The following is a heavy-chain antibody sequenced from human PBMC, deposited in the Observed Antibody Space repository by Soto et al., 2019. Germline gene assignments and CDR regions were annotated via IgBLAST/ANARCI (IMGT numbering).Heavy chain of an antibody. CDR3: ARERGCYGSGSYTIWFVP. J-gene: IGHJ5*02. CDR2: INAGNGNT. V-gene: IGHV1-3*01. Sequence: ASVKVSCKASGYTFTSYAMHWVRQAPGQRLEWMGWINAGNGNTKYSQKFQGRVTITRDTSASTAYMELSSLRSEDTAGYYCARERGCYGSGSYTIWFVPWGQGTLVTVSS. CDR1: GYTFTSYA. D-gene: IGHD3-10*01.